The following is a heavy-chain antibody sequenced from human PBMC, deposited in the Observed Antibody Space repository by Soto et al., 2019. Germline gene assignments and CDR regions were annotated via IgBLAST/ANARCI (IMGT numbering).Heavy chain of an antibody. V-gene: IGHV3-74*01. CDR3: ARDMVAVAGLSRLDYYYYGMDV. J-gene: IGHJ6*02. CDR2: INSDGSST. CDR1: GFTFSSYW. D-gene: IGHD6-19*01. Sequence: GGSLRLSCAASGFTFSSYWMHWVRQAPGKGLVWVSRINSDGSSTSYADSAKGRFTISRDNAKNTLYLQMNSLRAEDTAVYYCARDMVAVAGLSRLDYYYYGMDVWGQGTTVTVSS.